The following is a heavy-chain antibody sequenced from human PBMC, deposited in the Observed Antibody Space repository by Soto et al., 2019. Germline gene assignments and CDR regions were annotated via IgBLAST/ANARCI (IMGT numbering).Heavy chain of an antibody. Sequence: QVQLVESGGGVVQPGRSLRLSCAASGFTFSSYGMHWVRQAPGKGLEWVAVIWYDGSNKYYADSVKGRFTISRDNSKNTLYLQMNSLRAEDRAVYYCARDLGGLGESGEDYWGQGTLVTVSS. D-gene: IGHD3-16*01. CDR1: GFTFSSYG. CDR2: IWYDGSNK. J-gene: IGHJ4*02. CDR3: ARDLGGLGESGEDY. V-gene: IGHV3-33*01.